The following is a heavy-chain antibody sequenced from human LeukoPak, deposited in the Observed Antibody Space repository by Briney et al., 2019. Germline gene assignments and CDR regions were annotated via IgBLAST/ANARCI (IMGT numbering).Heavy chain of an antibody. V-gene: IGHV3-7*05. Sequence: GGSLRLSCTASGFTFSNYWMTWVRQAPGKGLEWVANINQDGSEKHYVDSVNGRLTIPRDNAKNSLYLQMSSLRADDTAVYYCARHISFATSGCFDYWGQGTLVTVSS. CDR1: GFTFSNYW. J-gene: IGHJ4*02. CDR2: INQDGSEK. D-gene: IGHD1-1*01. CDR3: ARHISFATSGCFDY.